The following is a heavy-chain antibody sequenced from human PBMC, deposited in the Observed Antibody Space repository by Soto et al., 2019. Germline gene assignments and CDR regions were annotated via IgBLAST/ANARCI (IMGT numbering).Heavy chain of an antibody. CDR1: GYTFTSYD. J-gene: IGHJ6*03. CDR3: ARVGVATITGYYYMDV. Sequence: APVKVSCKASGYTFTSYDINWVRQATGQGLEWMGWMNPNSGNTGYAQKFQGRVTMTRNTSISTAYMELSSLRSGDTAVYYCARVGVATITGYYYMDVWGKGTTVTVSS. D-gene: IGHD5-12*01. V-gene: IGHV1-8*01. CDR2: MNPNSGNT.